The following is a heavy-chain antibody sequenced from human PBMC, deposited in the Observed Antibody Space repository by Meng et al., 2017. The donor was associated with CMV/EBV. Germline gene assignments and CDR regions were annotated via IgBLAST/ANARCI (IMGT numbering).Heavy chain of an antibody. CDR3: ASTVPLLRKWELQGGDAFDI. CDR2: MNPNSGNT. J-gene: IGHJ3*02. D-gene: IGHD1-26*01. V-gene: IGHV1-8*03. CDR1: GYTFTSYD. Sequence: ASVKVSCKASGYTFTSYDINWVRQATGQGLEWMGWMNPNSGNTGYAQKFQGRVTITRNTSISTAYMELSSLRSEDTAVYYCASTVPLLRKWELQGGDAFDIWGQGTMVTVSS.